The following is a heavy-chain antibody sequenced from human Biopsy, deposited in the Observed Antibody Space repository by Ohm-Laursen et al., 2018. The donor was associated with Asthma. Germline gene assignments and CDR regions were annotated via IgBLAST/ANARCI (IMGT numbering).Heavy chain of an antibody. CDR1: GGSFSSNY. D-gene: IGHD4-17*01. CDR2: IYYSGST. J-gene: IGHJ5*02. Sequence: PSQTLSLTCAVYGGSFSSNYWSWIRQLPVKGLEWIGYIYYSGSTYYNPSLKSRVSISLDTSKNQFSLSLTSVTAADTAVYYCARTTYGDDGFDPWGQGTLVTVSS. CDR3: ARTTYGDDGFDP. V-gene: IGHV4-31*11.